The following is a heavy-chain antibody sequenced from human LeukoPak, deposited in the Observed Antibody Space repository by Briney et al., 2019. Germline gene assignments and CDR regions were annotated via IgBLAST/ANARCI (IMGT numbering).Heavy chain of an antibody. CDR2: ISYDGSNK. D-gene: IGHD1-7*01. J-gene: IGHJ4*02. CDR3: AKVTRNYDADY. Sequence: GGSLSLSCAASGFTFSSYGMHWVRQAPGKGLEWVAVISYDGSNKYYADSVKGRFTISRDNSKNTLYLQMNSLRAEDTAVYYCAKVTRNYDADYWGQGTLVTVSS. V-gene: IGHV3-30*18. CDR1: GFTFSSYG.